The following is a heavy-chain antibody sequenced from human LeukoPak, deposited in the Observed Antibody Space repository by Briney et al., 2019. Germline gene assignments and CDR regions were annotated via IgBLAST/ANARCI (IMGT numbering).Heavy chain of an antibody. CDR2: INHSGST. V-gene: IGHV4-34*01. D-gene: IGHD5-18*01. J-gene: IGHJ4*02. CDR3: ARVPFVYSYKIDY. CDR1: GGSFSGYY. Sequence: SETLSLTCAVYGGSFSGYYWSWIRQPPGKGLEWIGEINHSGSTNYNPSLKSRVTISVDTSKNQFSLKLSSVTAADTAVYYCARVPFVYSYKIDYWGQGTLVTVSS.